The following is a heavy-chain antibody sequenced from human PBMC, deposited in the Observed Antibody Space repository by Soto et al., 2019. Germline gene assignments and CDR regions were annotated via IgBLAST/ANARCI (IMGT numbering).Heavy chain of an antibody. CDR3: ATDCSDDNCYSS. CDR1: GFTFSKYG. V-gene: IGHV3-33*07. CDR2: IWYDGRNK. J-gene: IGHJ4*02. D-gene: IGHD2-15*01. Sequence: GGSLRLSCAASGFTFSKYGMYWVRQAPGKGLEWVALIWYDGRNKYYADSVKGRFTISRDNSKNTLYLQMNSLRVEDTAVYYCATDCSDDNCYSSWGQGTLVTVSS.